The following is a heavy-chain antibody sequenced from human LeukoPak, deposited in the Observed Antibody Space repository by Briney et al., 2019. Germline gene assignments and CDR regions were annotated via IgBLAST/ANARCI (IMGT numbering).Heavy chain of an antibody. J-gene: IGHJ3*02. V-gene: IGHV3-21*01. D-gene: IGHD2-8*01. CDR2: ISSSSSYI. CDR1: GFIFSSYS. CDR3: ARDLVPMVYADHDAFDI. Sequence: GGSLRLSCAASGFIFSSYSMNWVRQAPGKGLEWVSSISSSSSYIYYADSVKGRFTISRDNAKNSLYLQMNSLRAEDTAVYYCARDLVPMVYADHDAFDIWGQGTMVTVSS.